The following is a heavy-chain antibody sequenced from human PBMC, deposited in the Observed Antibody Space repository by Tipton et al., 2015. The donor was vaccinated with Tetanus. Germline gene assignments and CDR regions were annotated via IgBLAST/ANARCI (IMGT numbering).Heavy chain of an antibody. Sequence: TLPLTCTVSGGSISSGNYYWSWIRQPPGKGLEWIGYIYYSGSTNYNPSLKSRVTISVDTSKNQFSLKLSSVTAADTAVYYCARSEQQLVRGYYYYYYMDVWGKGTTVTVSS. CDR2: IYYSGST. CDR3: ARSEQQLVRGYYYYYYMDV. J-gene: IGHJ6*03. V-gene: IGHV4-61*01. D-gene: IGHD6-13*01. CDR1: GGSISSGNYY.